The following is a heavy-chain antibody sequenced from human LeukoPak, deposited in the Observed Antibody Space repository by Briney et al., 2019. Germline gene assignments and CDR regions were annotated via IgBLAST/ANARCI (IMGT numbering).Heavy chain of an antibody. D-gene: IGHD2-2*02. V-gene: IGHV1-46*01. CDR1: GYSFTSYW. Sequence: GESLKISCKGSGYSFTSYWIGWVRQAPGQGLEWMGIINPSGGSTSYAQKFQGRVTMTRDTSTSTVYMELSSLRSEDTAVYYCARGVVPAAIRSPFDYWGQGTLVTVSS. J-gene: IGHJ4*02. CDR2: INPSGGST. CDR3: ARGVVPAAIRSPFDY.